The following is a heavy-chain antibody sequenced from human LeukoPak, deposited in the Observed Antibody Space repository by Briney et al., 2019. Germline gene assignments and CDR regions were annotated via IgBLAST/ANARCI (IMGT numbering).Heavy chain of an antibody. CDR1: GGSISSYY. V-gene: IGHV4-59*05. CDR2: IYYSGST. CDR3: ARGVITYYDILTGYYTQRYDY. J-gene: IGHJ4*02. Sequence: SETLSLTCTVSGGSISSYYWSWIRQPPGKGLEWIGSIYYSGSTYYNPSLKSRVTISVDTSKNQFSLKLGSVTAADTAVYYCARGVITYYDILTGYYTQRYDYWGQGTLVTVSS. D-gene: IGHD3-9*01.